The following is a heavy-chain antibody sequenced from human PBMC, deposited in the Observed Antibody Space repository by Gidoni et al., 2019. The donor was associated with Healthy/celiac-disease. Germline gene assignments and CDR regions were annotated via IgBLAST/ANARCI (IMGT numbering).Heavy chain of an antibody. J-gene: IGHJ4*02. CDR2: INAGNGNT. Sequence: QVQLVQSGAAVKKPGASVKVSCKASGYTFTSYAMHWVRQAPGQRLEWMGWINAGNGNTKYSQKFQGRVTITRDTSASTAYMELSSLRSEDTAVYYCARDPSDILTGYYFDYWGQGTLVTVSS. D-gene: IGHD3-9*01. CDR1: GYTFTSYA. V-gene: IGHV1-3*01. CDR3: ARDPSDILTGYYFDY.